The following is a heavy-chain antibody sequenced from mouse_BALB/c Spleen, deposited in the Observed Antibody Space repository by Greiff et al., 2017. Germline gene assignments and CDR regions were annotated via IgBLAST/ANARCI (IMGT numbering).Heavy chain of an antibody. D-gene: IGHD1-1*01. CDR3: ARREAVGNYFDY. J-gene: IGHJ2*01. CDR2: ISSGSSTI. Sequence: EVKLVESGGGLVQPGGSRKLSCAASGFTFSSFGMHWVRQAPEKGLEWVAYISSGSSTIYYADTVKGRFTISRDNPKNTLFLQMTSLRSEDTAMYYCARREAVGNYFDYWGQGTTLTVSS. V-gene: IGHV5-17*02. CDR1: GFTFSSFG.